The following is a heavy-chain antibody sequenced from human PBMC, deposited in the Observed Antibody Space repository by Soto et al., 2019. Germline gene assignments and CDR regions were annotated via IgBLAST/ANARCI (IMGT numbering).Heavy chain of an antibody. D-gene: IGHD6-6*01. CDR1: GGTFSGYA. J-gene: IGHJ6*02. CDR3: ARAGFSFKRQLGYYYYYGMDV. CDR2: IIPIFGTA. V-gene: IGHV1-69*13. Sequence: GASVKVSCKASGGTFSGYAISWVRQAPGQGLEWMGGIIPIFGTANYAQKFQGRVTITADESTSTAYMELSSLRSEDTAVYYCARAGFSFKRQLGYYYYYGMDVWGQGTTVTVSS.